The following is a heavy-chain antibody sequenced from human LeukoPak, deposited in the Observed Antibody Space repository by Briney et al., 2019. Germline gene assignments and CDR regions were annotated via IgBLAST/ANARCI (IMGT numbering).Heavy chain of an antibody. V-gene: IGHV3-30-3*01. CDR1: GFTFSSYA. Sequence: GGSLRLSCAASGFTFSSYAMHWVRQAPGKGLEWVAVISYDGSYKYYADSVKGRFSISRDNSKNTLYLQMNSLRAEDTAVYYCARAAIYCSGGSCYLSYFDYWGQGTLVTVSS. CDR3: ARAAIYCSGGSCYLSYFDY. D-gene: IGHD2-15*01. CDR2: ISYDGSYK. J-gene: IGHJ4*02.